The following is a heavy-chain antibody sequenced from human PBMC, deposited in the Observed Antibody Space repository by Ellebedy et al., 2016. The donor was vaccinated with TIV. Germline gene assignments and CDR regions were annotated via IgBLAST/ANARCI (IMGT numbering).Heavy chain of an antibody. CDR1: GYTFTANY. V-gene: IGHV1-2*02. CDR2: INPDSGVT. Sequence: ASVKVSCKASGYTFTANYVHWVRQAPGQGLEWMGWINPDSGVTNFAQKFQGRVTMTRDTSVNTAYMELSRLESADTAVYYCARVRRASSGMDVWGQGTTVTVS. CDR3: ARVRRASSGMDV. J-gene: IGHJ6*02. D-gene: IGHD6-13*01.